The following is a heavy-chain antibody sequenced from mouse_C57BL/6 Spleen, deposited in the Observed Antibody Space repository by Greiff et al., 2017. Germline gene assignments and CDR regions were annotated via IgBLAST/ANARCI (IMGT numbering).Heavy chain of an antibody. D-gene: IGHD1-1*01. J-gene: IGHJ4*01. CDR1: GYTFTDYY. CDR3: ARSGYYYGSSYDAMDY. Sequence: VQLQQSGPVLVKPGASVKMSCTASGYTFTDYYMNWVKQSHGKSLEWIGVINPYNGGTSYNQKFKGKATLTVDKSSSTAYMELNSLTSEDSAVYYCARSGYYYGSSYDAMDYWGQGTSVTVSS. V-gene: IGHV1-19*01. CDR2: INPYNGGT.